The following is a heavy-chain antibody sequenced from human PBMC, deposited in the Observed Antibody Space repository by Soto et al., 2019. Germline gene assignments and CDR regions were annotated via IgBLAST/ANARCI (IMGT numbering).Heavy chain of an antibody. J-gene: IGHJ1*01. Sequence: QITLKESGPTLVKPTQTLTLTCTFSGFSLSTSGVAVGWIRQPPGKALEWLALIYWDNDKRYSPSLKSRLTITKDTYQNQVVLIMTDLDPVDTATYYCTHRSSRYFHNWGQGTLVTISS. V-gene: IGHV2-5*02. CDR1: GFSLSTSGVA. CDR3: THRSSRYFHN. CDR2: IYWDNDK.